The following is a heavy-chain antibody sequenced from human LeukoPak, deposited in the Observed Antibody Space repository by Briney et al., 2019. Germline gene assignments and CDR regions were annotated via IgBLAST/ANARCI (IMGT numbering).Heavy chain of an antibody. J-gene: IGHJ6*03. V-gene: IGHV3-30*18. CDR3: AKGRSSGWYYMDV. CDR2: ISYDGSNK. CDR1: GFTFSSYG. Sequence: GGSLRLSCAASGFTFSSYGMHWVRQAPGKGLEWVAVISYDGSNKYYADSVKGRFTISRDNSKNTLYLQMNSLRAEDTAVYYCAKGRSSGWYYMDVWGKGTTVTISS. D-gene: IGHD6-19*01.